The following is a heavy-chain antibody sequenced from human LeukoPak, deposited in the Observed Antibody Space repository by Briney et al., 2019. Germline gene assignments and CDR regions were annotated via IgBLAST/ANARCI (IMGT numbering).Heavy chain of an antibody. CDR3: ASIVVEDNWCDP. Sequence: GGSLRLSCAASGFTFSSYAMHWVRQAPGKGLEWVAVISYDGSNKYYADSVKGRFTISRDNSKNTLYLQMNSLRAEDTVVYYCASIVVEDNWCDPWGQGTLVTVSS. CDR2: ISYDGSNK. CDR1: GFTFSSYA. D-gene: IGHD2-15*01. J-gene: IGHJ5*02. V-gene: IGHV3-30-3*01.